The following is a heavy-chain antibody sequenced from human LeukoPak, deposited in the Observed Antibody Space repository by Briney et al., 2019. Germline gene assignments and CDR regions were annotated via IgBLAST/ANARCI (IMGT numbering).Heavy chain of an antibody. D-gene: IGHD1-26*01. CDR1: GDSISTSSYY. CDR3: ARVKWEVGFDP. Sequence: QPSETLSLTCTVSGDSISTSSYYWGWIRQPPGKGLEWIGSVFFSGNTYYEPSLKSRVTISVATSKNQFSLKLSSVTAADTAVYYCARVKWEVGFDPWGQGTLVTVSS. J-gene: IGHJ5*02. CDR2: VFFSGNT. V-gene: IGHV4-39*07.